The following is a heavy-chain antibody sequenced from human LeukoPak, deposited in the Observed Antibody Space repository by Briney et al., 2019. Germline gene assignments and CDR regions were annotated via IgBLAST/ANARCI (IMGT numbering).Heavy chain of an antibody. CDR3: AKQGPTYSSSWYYFDY. Sequence: GRYLRLSCAASGFTFDDYAMHWVRQAPGKGLEWVSGISWNSGSIGYADSVKGRFTISRDNAKNSLYLQMNSLRAEDTALYYCAKQGPTYSSSWYYFDYWGQGTLVTVSS. CDR1: GFTFDDYA. D-gene: IGHD6-13*01. V-gene: IGHV3-9*01. J-gene: IGHJ4*02. CDR2: ISWNSGSI.